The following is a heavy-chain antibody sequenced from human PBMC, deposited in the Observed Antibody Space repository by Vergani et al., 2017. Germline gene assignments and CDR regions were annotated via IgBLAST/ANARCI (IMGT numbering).Heavy chain of an antibody. CDR2: IYYSGST. CDR1: GGSISSSSYY. Sequence: QLQLQESGPGLVKPSETLSLTCTVSGGSISSSSYYWGWIRQPPGKGLEWIGSIYYSGSTYYNPSLKSRVTISVDTSKNQFSLKLSTVTAADTAVYYCARDTNYYVSSGYYRTDWYFDLWGRGTLVTVSS. CDR3: ARDTNYYVSSGYYRTDWYFDL. J-gene: IGHJ2*01. D-gene: IGHD3-22*01. V-gene: IGHV4-39*07.